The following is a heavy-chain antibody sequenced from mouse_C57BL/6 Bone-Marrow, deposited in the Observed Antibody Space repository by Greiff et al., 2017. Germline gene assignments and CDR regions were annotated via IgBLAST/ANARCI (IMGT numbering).Heavy chain of an antibody. Sequence: VQLQQSGPGLVQPSQSLSITCTVSGFSLTSSGVHWVRQSPGKGLACLGVIWSGGSTDYNAAFISRLSISKDNAKSQVFFKMNSRQAEDTAIYYCARNYSVSSPEFAYWGQGTLVTVTA. V-gene: IGHV2-2*01. CDR1: GFSLTSSG. J-gene: IGHJ3*01. D-gene: IGHD1-1*01. CDR3: ARNYSVSSPEFAY. CDR2: IWSGGST.